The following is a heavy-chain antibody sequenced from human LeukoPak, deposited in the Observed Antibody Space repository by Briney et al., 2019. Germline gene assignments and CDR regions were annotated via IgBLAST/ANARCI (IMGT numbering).Heavy chain of an antibody. CDR3: ASILWWDIGFDY. J-gene: IGHJ4*02. V-gene: IGHV3-7*01. CDR1: GFNFRAYW. Sequence: GGSPRLSCTTSGFNFRAYWMAWVRQAPGKGLEWVANIKEDGSEKNYVDSVKGRFTISRDNAKNSLYLQMDSLRVEDTAVYYCASILWWDIGFDYWGQGTLVTVSS. CDR2: IKEDGSEK. D-gene: IGHD2-21*01.